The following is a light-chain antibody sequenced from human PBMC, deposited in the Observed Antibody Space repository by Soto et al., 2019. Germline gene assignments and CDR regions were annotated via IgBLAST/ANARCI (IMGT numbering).Light chain of an antibody. J-gene: IGLJ1*01. V-gene: IGLV1-40*01. Sequence: QSVLTQPPSVSGAPGQRVTISCTGSSSNIGAGYDVHWYQQLPGTAPKLLIYGNSNRPSGVPDRFFGSKSGTSASLAITGLQAEDEADYYCQSYDSSLSFYVFGTGTKVTVL. CDR2: GNS. CDR3: QSYDSSLSFYV. CDR1: SSNIGAGYD.